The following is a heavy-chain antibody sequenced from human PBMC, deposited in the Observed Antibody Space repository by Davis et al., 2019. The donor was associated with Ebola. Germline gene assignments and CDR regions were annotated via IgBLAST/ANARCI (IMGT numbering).Heavy chain of an antibody. CDR2: INHSGST. Sequence: MPSETLSLTCAVYGGSFSGYYWSWIRQPPGKGLEWIGEINHSGSTNYNPSLKSRVTISVDTSKNQFSLQLNSVTPEDTAVYYCARDRPGYGMDVWGQGTTVTVSS. CDR1: GGSFSGYY. D-gene: IGHD1-1*01. J-gene: IGHJ6*02. CDR3: ARDRPGYGMDV. V-gene: IGHV4-34*01.